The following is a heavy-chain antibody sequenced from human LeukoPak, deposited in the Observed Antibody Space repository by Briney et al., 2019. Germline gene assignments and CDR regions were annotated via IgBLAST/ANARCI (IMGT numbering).Heavy chain of an antibody. Sequence: GGSLRLSCAASGFXFRSYGIHWVRQAPGKGLEWVAVIWYDGSSQFYADSVKGRFTISRDNSKNTLYLQMNNLRAEDTAVYYCARIRDGYNWYFDLWGRGTLVTVSP. CDR1: GFXFRSYG. CDR3: ARIRDGYNWYFDL. D-gene: IGHD5-24*01. J-gene: IGHJ2*01. CDR2: IWYDGSSQ. V-gene: IGHV3-33*01.